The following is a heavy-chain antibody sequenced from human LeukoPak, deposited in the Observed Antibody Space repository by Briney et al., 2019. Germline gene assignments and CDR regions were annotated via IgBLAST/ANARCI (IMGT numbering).Heavy chain of an antibody. V-gene: IGHV3-30-3*01. J-gene: IGHJ4*02. Sequence: GRSLRLSCAASGFTFSSYAMHWVRQAPGKGLEWVAVISYDGSNKYYADSVKGRFTISRDNSKNTLYLQMNSLRAEDTAAYYCARGRGTMVRGALDYWDQGTLVTVSS. CDR1: GFTFSSYA. CDR2: ISYDGSNK. D-gene: IGHD3-10*01. CDR3: ARGRGTMVRGALDY.